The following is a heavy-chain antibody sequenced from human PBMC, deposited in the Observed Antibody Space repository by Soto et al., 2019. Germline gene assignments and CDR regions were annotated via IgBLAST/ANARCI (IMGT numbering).Heavy chain of an antibody. CDR3: ARDRGVRGSYYDLSH. CDR1: GFTFSSYG. V-gene: IGHV3-33*01. J-gene: IGHJ4*02. CDR2: IWYDGSNK. D-gene: IGHD1-26*01. Sequence: QVQLVESGGGVVRPGRSLRLSCAASGFTFSSYGMHWVRQAPGKGLEWVAVIWYDGSNKYYADSVKGRFTISRDNSKNTLYLQMNSLRAEDTAVYYCARDRGVRGSYYDLSHWGQGTLVTVSS.